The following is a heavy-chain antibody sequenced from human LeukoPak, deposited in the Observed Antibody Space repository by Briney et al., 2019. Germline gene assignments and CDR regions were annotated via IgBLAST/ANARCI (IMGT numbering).Heavy chain of an antibody. D-gene: IGHD6-13*01. Sequence: GGPLRLSCATSGFTFSSYWMSWVRQAPGKGLGWVANIKQDGSEKYYVDSVKGRFTISRDNAKNSLYLQMNSLRAEDTAVYYCARKLATFDYWGQGTLVTVSS. J-gene: IGHJ4*02. CDR3: ARKLATFDY. V-gene: IGHV3-7*01. CDR2: IKQDGSEK. CDR1: GFTFSSYW.